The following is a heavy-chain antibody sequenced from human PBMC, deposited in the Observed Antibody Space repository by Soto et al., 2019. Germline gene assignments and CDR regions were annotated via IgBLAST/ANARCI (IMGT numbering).Heavy chain of an antibody. V-gene: IGHV1-69*01. D-gene: IGHD6-13*01. CDR3: ARAHGSSWYNWFDP. Sequence: QVLLVQSGAELKKPGSSVKVSCKASGGTFSSYGISWVRQAPGRGLEWMGGIIPLFGTTNYAQKFRGRVTVTADESTSTAYMELRGLRFEDTAVYYCARAHGSSWYNWFDPWGQVTLVTVSS. CDR2: IIPLFGTT. CDR1: GGTFSSYG. J-gene: IGHJ5*02.